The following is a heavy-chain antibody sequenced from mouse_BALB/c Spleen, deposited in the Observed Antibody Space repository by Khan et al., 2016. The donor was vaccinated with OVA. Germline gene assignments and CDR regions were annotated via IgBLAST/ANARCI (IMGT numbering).Heavy chain of an antibody. J-gene: IGHJ2*01. CDR3: ARDSNFDY. Sequence: EVELVASGGGLVQPGGSRKLSCAASGFTFSRFGMHWVRQAPEKGLEWVAYISSGSSTIYSADTVKGRFTLSRDNPKNTLFLQMTSLRSEDTAMYYCARDSNFDYWGQGTTLTVSS. CDR2: ISSGSSTI. V-gene: IGHV5-17*02. CDR1: GFTFSRFG.